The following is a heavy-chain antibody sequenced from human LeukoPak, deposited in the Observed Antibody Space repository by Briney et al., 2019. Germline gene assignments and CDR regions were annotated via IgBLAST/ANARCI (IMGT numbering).Heavy chain of an antibody. CDR2: INPNSGGT. Sequence: ASVKVSCKASGYTFTGYYMHWVRQAPGQGLEWMGWINPNSGGTNYAQKFQGRVTMTRDTSISTAYMELSRLRSDDTAVYYCARGPHNYYYYYMDVWGKGTTVTISS. J-gene: IGHJ6*03. CDR3: ARGPHNYYYYYMDV. V-gene: IGHV1-2*02. CDR1: GYTFTGYY.